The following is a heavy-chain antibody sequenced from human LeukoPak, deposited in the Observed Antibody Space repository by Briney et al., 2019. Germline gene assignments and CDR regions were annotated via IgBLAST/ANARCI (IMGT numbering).Heavy chain of an antibody. CDR3: ARQSGYPPYNWFDP. J-gene: IGHJ5*02. V-gene: IGHV4-59*08. Sequence: SETLSLTCTVSGGSISSYYWSWIRQPPGKGLAWIGYIYYSGSTNYNPSLKSRVTISVDTSKNQFSLKLSSVTAADTAVYYCARQSGYPPYNWFDPWGQGTLVTVSS. D-gene: IGHD3-22*01. CDR1: GGSISSYY. CDR2: IYYSGST.